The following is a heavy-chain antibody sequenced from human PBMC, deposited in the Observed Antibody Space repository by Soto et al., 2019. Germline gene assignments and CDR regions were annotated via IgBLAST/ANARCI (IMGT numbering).Heavy chain of an antibody. CDR2: ISDDGSNK. Sequence: GGSLRLSCAASGFTFSNYGMHWVRQAPGKGLEWVAVISDDGSNKYYADSVKGRFTISRDNSKNTLYLQMNSLRAEDTALYYCAKDWVLEWILGYWGQGTLVTVS. CDR1: GFTFSNYG. J-gene: IGHJ4*02. CDR3: AKDWVLEWILGY. D-gene: IGHD2-2*03. V-gene: IGHV3-30*18.